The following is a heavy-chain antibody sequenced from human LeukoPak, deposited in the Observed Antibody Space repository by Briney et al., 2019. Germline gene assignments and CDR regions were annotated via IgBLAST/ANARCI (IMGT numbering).Heavy chain of an antibody. Sequence: SETLSLTCTVSGGSISSYYWSWIRQPAGKGLEWIGRIYTSGSTNYNPSLKSRVTMSVDTSKNQFSLKLSSVTAADTAVYYCARGPDEHYGDYAYYYYGMDVWGQGTTVTVSS. V-gene: IGHV4-4*07. CDR2: IYTSGST. J-gene: IGHJ6*02. CDR1: GGSISSYY. D-gene: IGHD4-17*01. CDR3: ARGPDEHYGDYAYYYYGMDV.